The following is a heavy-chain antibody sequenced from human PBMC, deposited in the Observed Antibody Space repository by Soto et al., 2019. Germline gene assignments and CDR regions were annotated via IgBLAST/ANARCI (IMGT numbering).Heavy chain of an antibody. CDR1: GGSFSGYY. CDR3: ARVQSTAIPGVVVPAAILNYYGMDV. CDR2: INHSGST. Sequence: SETLSLTCAVYGGSFSGYYWSWIRQPPGKGLEWIGEINHSGSTNYNPSLKSRVTISVDTSKNQFSLKLSSVTAADTAVYYCARVQSTAIPGVVVPAAILNYYGMDVWGQG. J-gene: IGHJ6*02. V-gene: IGHV4-34*01. D-gene: IGHD2-2*02.